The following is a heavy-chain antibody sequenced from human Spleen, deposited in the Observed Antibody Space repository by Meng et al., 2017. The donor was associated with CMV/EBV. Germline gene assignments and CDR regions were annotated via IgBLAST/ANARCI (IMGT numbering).Heavy chain of an antibody. J-gene: IGHJ4*02. CDR3: VRGVEDFDY. CDR1: GFTFSDYY. CDR2: ISSNGIYT. Sequence: QVQLVESGGXXXXPXXALRLSCAASGFTFSDYYMTWIRQAPGKGLEWISDISSNGIYTNYADSVKGRFTISRDNAKKSLYLQMNSLRAEDTAVYYCVRGVEDFDYWGQGTLVTVSS. D-gene: IGHD1-1*01. V-gene: IGHV3-11*05.